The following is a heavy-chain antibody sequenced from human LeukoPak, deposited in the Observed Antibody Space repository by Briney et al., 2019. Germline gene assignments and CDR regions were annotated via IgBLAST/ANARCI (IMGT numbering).Heavy chain of an antibody. Sequence: PSETLSLTCTVSGGSISSGGYYWSWIRQPPGKGLEWIGYIYHSGSTYYNPSLKSRVTISVDRSKNQFSLKLSSVTAADTAVYYCARVGGINEASTSFDYWGQGTLVTVSS. D-gene: IGHD2-2*01. J-gene: IGHJ4*02. V-gene: IGHV4-30-2*01. CDR2: IYHSGST. CDR1: GGSISSGGYY. CDR3: ARVGGINEASTSFDY.